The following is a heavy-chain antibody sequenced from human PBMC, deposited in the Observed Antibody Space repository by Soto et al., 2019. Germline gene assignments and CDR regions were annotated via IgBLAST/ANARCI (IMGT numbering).Heavy chain of an antibody. CDR1: GFPFSSYG. Sequence: QVQLVESGGGVVQPGRSLRLSCAASGFPFSSYGMHWVREAPGKGLEWVAVISYDGSNKYYADSVKGRFTISRDNSASTLYLQMNSRSPEDTALYYCVGGQYYFDYRGQGTLVTVSP. V-gene: IGHV3-30*03. D-gene: IGHD3-10*01. J-gene: IGHJ4*02. CDR2: ISYDGSNK. CDR3: VGGQYYFDY.